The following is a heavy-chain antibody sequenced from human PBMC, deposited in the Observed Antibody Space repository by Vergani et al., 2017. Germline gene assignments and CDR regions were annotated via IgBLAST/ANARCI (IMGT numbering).Heavy chain of an antibody. CDR2: INPSGGST. V-gene: IGHV1-46*01. Sequence: QVQLVQSGAEVKKPGSSVKVSCKASGGTFSSYTISWVRQAPGQGLEWMGIINPSGGSTSYAQKFQGRVTMTRDTSTSTVYMELSSLRSEDTAVYYCAKEIGVADDYYYYGMDVWGQGTTVTVSS. J-gene: IGHJ6*02. CDR1: GGTFSSYT. CDR3: AKEIGVADDYYYYGMDV. D-gene: IGHD6-19*01.